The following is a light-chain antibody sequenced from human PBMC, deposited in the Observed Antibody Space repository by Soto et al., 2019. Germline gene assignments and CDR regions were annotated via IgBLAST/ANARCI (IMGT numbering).Light chain of an antibody. CDR2: AAS. J-gene: IGKJ3*01. Sequence: DIQMTQSPSSLSASVGDRVTITCRASQSISSYLNWYQQKPGKAPNLLIYAASSLQSGVPSKFSGSGSGTDFTLTISSLQPEDFATYYCPQSYSSPFTFGPGTKVDIK. CDR1: QSISSY. CDR3: PQSYSSPFT. V-gene: IGKV1-39*01.